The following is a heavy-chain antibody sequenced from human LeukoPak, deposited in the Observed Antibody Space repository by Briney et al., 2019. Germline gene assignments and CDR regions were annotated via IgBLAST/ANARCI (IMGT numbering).Heavy chain of an antibody. CDR2: ISVYNGNT. J-gene: IGHJ5*02. V-gene: IGHV1-18*01. CDR1: GYSFTSYG. D-gene: IGHD6-19*01. CDR3: ATYPLQYNWFDP. Sequence: ASVKVSCKASGYSFTSYGISWVRQGPGQGLEWMGWISVYNGNTNYAEKLQGRVTMTTDTSTSTAYMELRSLRFDDTAVYYCATYPLQYNWFDPYGQGTLVTVSS.